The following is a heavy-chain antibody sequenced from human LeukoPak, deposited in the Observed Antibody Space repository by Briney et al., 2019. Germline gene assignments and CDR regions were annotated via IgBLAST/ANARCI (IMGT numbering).Heavy chain of an antibody. CDR2: ISGSGGST. CDR1: GFTFSSYG. Sequence: GGSLRLSCAASGFTFSSYGMHWVRQAPGKGLEWVSGISGSGGSTYHAVSVKGRFTISRDNSKNTLYLQMSSLRVEDTAVYYCAKDHDFVWGKNRLNWFDPWGQGTLVTVSS. V-gene: IGHV3-23*01. D-gene: IGHD3-16*01. J-gene: IGHJ5*02. CDR3: AKDHDFVWGKNRLNWFDP.